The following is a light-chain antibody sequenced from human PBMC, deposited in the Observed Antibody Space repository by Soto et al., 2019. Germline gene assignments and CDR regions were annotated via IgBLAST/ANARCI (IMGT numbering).Light chain of an antibody. Sequence: DVVMTQSPLSLPVTLGQPASISCRSSQSLVYCDGNTYLTWFQQRPGQSPRRLIYKVSNRDSGVPDRFSGSGSGTDFTLRISRVEAEDVGVYYCMQGTHWPPYSFGQGTKLEIK. CDR3: MQGTHWPPYS. J-gene: IGKJ2*03. CDR1: QSLVYCDGNTY. CDR2: KVS. V-gene: IGKV2-30*01.